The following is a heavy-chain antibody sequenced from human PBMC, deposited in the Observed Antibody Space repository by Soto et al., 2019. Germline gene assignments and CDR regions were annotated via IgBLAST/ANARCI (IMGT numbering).Heavy chain of an antibody. J-gene: IGHJ6*02. CDR1: GFTFSKYG. Sequence: EVQLVESGGGLVQPGGSLRLSCAVSGFTFSKYGMHWVRRAPGKGLEYVSGITSNGGNTHYANSVKGRFTISRDNSKNTVYLQMGSRRGEDMAMYYCARGGLGYCSGGTCYGMDVWGQGTTVTVSS. V-gene: IGHV3-64*01. CDR2: ITSNGGNT. D-gene: IGHD2-15*01. CDR3: ARGGLGYCSGGTCYGMDV.